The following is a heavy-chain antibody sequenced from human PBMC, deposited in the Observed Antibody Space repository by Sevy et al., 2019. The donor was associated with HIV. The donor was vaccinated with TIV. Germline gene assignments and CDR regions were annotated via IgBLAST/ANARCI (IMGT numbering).Heavy chain of an antibody. CDR2: ISGSGGST. D-gene: IGHD3-22*01. CDR3: AKEFPSHDSSGYLDGGLGFQH. J-gene: IGHJ1*01. V-gene: IGHV3-23*01. CDR1: GFTFSSYA. Sequence: GGSLRLSCAASGFTFSSYAMSWVRQAPGKGLEWVSAISGSGGSTYYADSVKGRFTISRYKSNNTLYLQTNSRRAEDTAVYYCAKEFPSHDSSGYLDGGLGFQHCGQGTLVTGSS.